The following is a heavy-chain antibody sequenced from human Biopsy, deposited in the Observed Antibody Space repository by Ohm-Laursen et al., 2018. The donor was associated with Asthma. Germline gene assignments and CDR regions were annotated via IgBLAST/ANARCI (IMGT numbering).Heavy chain of an antibody. CDR1: GGTFNTYV. J-gene: IGHJ4*02. Sequence: ASVKVSCKALGGTFNTYVIGWVRQAPGQGLEWRGGINSVFGTTTYPQKFQDRVTITADDSTSTVYMELSSLRSEDTAVYYCARKAGSCISRTCYSLDFWGQGTLVTVSS. V-gene: IGHV1-69*13. CDR3: ARKAGSCISRTCYSLDF. D-gene: IGHD2-2*01. CDR2: INSVFGTT.